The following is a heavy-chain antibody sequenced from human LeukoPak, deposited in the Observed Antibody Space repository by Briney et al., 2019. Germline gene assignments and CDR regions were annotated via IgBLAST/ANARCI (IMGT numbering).Heavy chain of an antibody. D-gene: IGHD3-22*01. Sequence: GGSLRLSCAASGLTFRSYWMSWVPPAPGKRLEWVANIKQAGIEKYYVDSVKGRFTISRDNAKNSLYLQMNSLRAEDTAVYYCARVFDYDSSGYYYDPHFDYWGQGTLVTVSS. J-gene: IGHJ4*02. CDR1: GLTFRSYW. V-gene: IGHV3-7*01. CDR2: IKQAGIEK. CDR3: ARVFDYDSSGYYYDPHFDY.